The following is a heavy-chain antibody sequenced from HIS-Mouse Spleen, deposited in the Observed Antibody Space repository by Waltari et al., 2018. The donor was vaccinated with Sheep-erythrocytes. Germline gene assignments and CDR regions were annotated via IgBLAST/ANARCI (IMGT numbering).Heavy chain of an antibody. V-gene: IGHV3-21*01. J-gene: IGHJ3*02. Sequence: EVQLVESGGGLVKPGGSLRLSCAASGFTFSSYSMNWVRQAPGKGLGWVSSISGISSYIYYSDSVKGRFTISRDNAKNSLYLQMNSLRAEDTAVYYCARDSTSDAFDIWGQGTMVTVSS. D-gene: IGHD6-6*01. CDR2: ISGISSYI. CDR3: ARDSTSDAFDI. CDR1: GFTFSSYS.